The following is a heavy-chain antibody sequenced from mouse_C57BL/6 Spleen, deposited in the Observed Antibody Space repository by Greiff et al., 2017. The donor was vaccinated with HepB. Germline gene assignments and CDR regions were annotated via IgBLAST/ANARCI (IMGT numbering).Heavy chain of an antibody. CDR2: IYPGDGDT. Sequence: QVQLQQSGAELVKPGASVKISCKASGYAFSSYWMNWVKQRPGKGLEWIGQIYPGDGDTNYNGKFKGKATLTADKSSSTAYMQLSSLTSEDSAVYFCARRAYYYAMDYWGQGTSVTVSS. V-gene: IGHV1-80*01. CDR3: ARRAYYYAMDY. J-gene: IGHJ4*01. CDR1: GYAFSSYW.